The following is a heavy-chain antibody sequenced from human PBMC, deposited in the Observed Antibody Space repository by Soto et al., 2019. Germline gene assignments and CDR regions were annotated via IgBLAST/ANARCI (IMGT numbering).Heavy chain of an antibody. CDR3: ARGPREAGEWLVFDY. CDR1: GYTFTTYE. Sequence: GASVKVSCKASGYTFTTYEINWGRQAAGQGLVWMGRMNPNDGNTGYAQKFQDRVTMTRNTSVTTAYMELSGLRPDDTAVYYCARGPREAGEWLVFDYWGQGALVTVSS. J-gene: IGHJ4*02. V-gene: IGHV1-8*01. CDR2: MNPNDGNT. D-gene: IGHD3-3*01.